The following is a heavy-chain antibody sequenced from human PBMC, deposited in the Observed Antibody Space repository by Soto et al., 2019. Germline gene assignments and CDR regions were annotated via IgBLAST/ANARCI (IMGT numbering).Heavy chain of an antibody. CDR1: GFTFSSYA. CDR2: ISGSGGST. V-gene: IGHV3-23*01. J-gene: IGHJ5*02. Sequence: EVQLLESGGGLVQPGGSLRLSCAASGFTFSSYAMSWVRQAPGKGLEWVSAISGSGGSTYYADSVKGRFTISRDNSKNTLNLQMNSQRAEDTAVYYCAKTPCIAAAGTSTWFDPWGQGTLVTVSS. D-gene: IGHD6-13*01. CDR3: AKTPCIAAAGTSTWFDP.